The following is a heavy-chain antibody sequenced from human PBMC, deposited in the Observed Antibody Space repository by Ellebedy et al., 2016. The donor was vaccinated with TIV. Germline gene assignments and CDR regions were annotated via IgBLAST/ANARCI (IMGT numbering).Heavy chain of an antibody. J-gene: IGHJ4*02. CDR2: INPNSGGT. V-gene: IGHV1-2*04. CDR1: GYTFPGYY. D-gene: IGHD5-18*01. CDR3: ARGFARGYNYGYGDY. Sequence: AASVKVSCKASGYTFPGYYMHWVRQAPGQGLEWMGCINPNSGGTSYAQKFQGWVTMTRDTSISTAYMELTRLTSDDTAVYYCARGFARGYNYGYGDYWGQGTLVTVSS.